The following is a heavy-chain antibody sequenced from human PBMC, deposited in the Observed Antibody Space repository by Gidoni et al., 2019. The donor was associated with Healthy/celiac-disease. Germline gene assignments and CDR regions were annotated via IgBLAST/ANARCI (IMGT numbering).Heavy chain of an antibody. CDR3: AKGAMIVVVNPFDY. CDR2: MSGSGGST. D-gene: IGHD3-22*01. Sequence: EVQLLESVGGLVQPGGSLRLSCAASGFTFRSDAMSWVRQAPGKGLEWVSAMSGSGGSTYYADSVKGRFTISRDNSKNTLYLQMNSLRAEDTAVYYCAKGAMIVVVNPFDYWGQGTLVTVSS. CDR1: GFTFRSDA. V-gene: IGHV3-23*01. J-gene: IGHJ4*02.